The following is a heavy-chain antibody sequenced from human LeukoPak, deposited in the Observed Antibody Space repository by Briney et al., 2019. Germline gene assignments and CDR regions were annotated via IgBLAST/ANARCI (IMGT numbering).Heavy chain of an antibody. CDR3: ARQFPYCGGDCSSFGY. D-gene: IGHD2-21*02. V-gene: IGHV3-48*03. CDR1: RFIFSSYE. J-gene: IGHJ4*02. CDR2: ISTSGSII. Sequence: PGGSLRLSCAASRFIFSSYEMNWVRQAPGKGLEWISYISTSGSIIYYADSVKGRFTISRDNAKNSLYLQMNSLRAEDTAVYYCARQFPYCGGDCSSFGYWGQGTLVTVSS.